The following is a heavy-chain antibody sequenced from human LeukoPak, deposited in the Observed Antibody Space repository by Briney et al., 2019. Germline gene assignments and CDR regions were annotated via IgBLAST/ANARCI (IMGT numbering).Heavy chain of an antibody. V-gene: IGHV4-59*01. CDR2: MYYGGNT. CDR1: GGSISTYY. Sequence: SETLSLTCTVSGGSISTYYWSWIRKPPGKGLEWIGFMYYGGNTNYNPSLKSRVTISVDPSKNQYSLKLSSVTAADTAVYYCARHSSDAYYYAMDVWGQGTTVTVSS. J-gene: IGHJ6*02. D-gene: IGHD2-15*01. CDR3: ARHSSDAYYYAMDV.